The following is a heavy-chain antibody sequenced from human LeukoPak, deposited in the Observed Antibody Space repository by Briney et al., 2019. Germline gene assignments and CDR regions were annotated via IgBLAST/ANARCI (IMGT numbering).Heavy chain of an antibody. J-gene: IGHJ4*02. V-gene: IGHV4-30-2*01. CDR1: GGSMKRGAYS. Sequence: AQTLSLTCAVSGGSMKRGAYSGSWIRQPPGEGREWIGFIYRSRSTYYNPSLKSLVTISVDRSKTQFSLMLSSVTAADAAMYYCARFYGDYQNYFDYWGQGTLVTVSS. CDR3: ARFYGDYQNYFDY. CDR2: IYRSRST. D-gene: IGHD4-17*01.